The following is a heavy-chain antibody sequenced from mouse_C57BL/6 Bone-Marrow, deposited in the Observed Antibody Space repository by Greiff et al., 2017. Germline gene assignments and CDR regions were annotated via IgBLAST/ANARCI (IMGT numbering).Heavy chain of an antibody. D-gene: IGHD1-1*01. J-gene: IGHJ1*03. Sequence: EVKVVESGGDLVKPGGSLKLSCAASGFTFSSYGMSWVRQTPDKRLEWVATISSGGSYTYYPDSVKGRFTISRDNAKNTLYLQMSSLKSEDTAMYYCARQGYYGSSPHWYFDVWGTGTTVTVSS. V-gene: IGHV5-6*01. CDR1: GFTFSSYG. CDR2: ISSGGSYT. CDR3: ARQGYYGSSPHWYFDV.